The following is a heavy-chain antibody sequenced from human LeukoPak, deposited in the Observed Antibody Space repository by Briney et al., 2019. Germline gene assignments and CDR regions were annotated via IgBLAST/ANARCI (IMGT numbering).Heavy chain of an antibody. CDR3: AGHYYDSSGYYYPTDY. CDR1: GFTFSSYA. J-gene: IGHJ4*02. D-gene: IGHD3-22*01. CDR2: ISGSGGST. V-gene: IGHV3-23*01. Sequence: GRSLRLSCAASGFTFSSYAMSWVRQAPGKGLEWVSAISGSGGSTYYADSVKGRFTISRDNSKNTLYLQMNSLRAEDTAVYYCAGHYYDSSGYYYPTDYWGQGTLVTVSS.